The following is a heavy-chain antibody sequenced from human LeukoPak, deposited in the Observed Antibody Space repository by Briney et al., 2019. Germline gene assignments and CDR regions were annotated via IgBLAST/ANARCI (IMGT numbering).Heavy chain of an antibody. CDR3: ARVTRGSSWPKIMYYYYYMDV. CDR2: ISSNGGST. CDR1: GFTFSSYA. D-gene: IGHD6-13*01. V-gene: IGHV3-64*01. Sequence: PGGSLRLSCAASGFTFSSYAMHWVRQAPGKGLEYVSAISSNGGSTYYANSVKGRFTISRDNSKNTLYLQMGSLRAEDMAVYYCARVTRGSSWPKIMYYYYYMDVWGKGTTVTVSS. J-gene: IGHJ6*03.